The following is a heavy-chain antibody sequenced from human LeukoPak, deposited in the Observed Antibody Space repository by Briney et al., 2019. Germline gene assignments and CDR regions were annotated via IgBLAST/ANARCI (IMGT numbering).Heavy chain of an antibody. CDR3: ARVWGAVDY. D-gene: IGHD3-16*01. V-gene: IGHV1-8*01. J-gene: IGHJ4*02. CDR2: MNPDSGNT. CDR1: GYTFTSYD. Sequence: ASVRVSCKASGYTFTSYDINWVRQATGQGLEWMGWMNPDSGNTGYAQKFQGRVTMTRSTSISTAYMELSSLTSEDTAVYYCARVWGAVDYWGQGTLVTVSS.